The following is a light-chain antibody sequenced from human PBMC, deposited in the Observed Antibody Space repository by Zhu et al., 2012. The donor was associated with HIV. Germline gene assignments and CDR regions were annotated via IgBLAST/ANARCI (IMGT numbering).Light chain of an antibody. V-gene: IGKV1-5*03. CDR1: QSVSNY. J-gene: IGKJ1*01. Sequence: TITCRASQSVSNYLAWYQQKPGRAPKLLIYKTFTLESGVPSRFSGSGSGTEFTLTISSLQPDDLATYYCQQYNAHSTFGQGTKVEVK. CDR2: KTF. CDR3: QQYNAHST.